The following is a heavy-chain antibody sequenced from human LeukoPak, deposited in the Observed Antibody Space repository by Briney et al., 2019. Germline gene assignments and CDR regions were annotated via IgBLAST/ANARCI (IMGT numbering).Heavy chain of an antibody. D-gene: IGHD3-22*01. Sequence: GGSLRLSCAASGFTVSNNYMSWVRQAPGKGLEWVSSVSTSSIYIYYADSVKGRFTISRDNAKNSLFLQMNSLGAEDTAVYFCARGSGVTMIVDSFDYWGQGTLVTVSS. CDR3: ARGSGVTMIVDSFDY. CDR1: GFTVSNNY. V-gene: IGHV3-21*01. CDR2: VSTSSIYI. J-gene: IGHJ4*02.